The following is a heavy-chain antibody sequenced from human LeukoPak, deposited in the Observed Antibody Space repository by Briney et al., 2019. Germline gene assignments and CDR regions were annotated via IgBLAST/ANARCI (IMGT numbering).Heavy chain of an antibody. Sequence: ASETLSLTCSVSGGSFSNYFWSWVRQPAGKGLEWIGRIYPSGNTNYNPSLKSRVTISVDTSKNQFSLKLSSVTAADTAVYYCARVPMVRGNMDVWGKGTTVTISS. CDR2: IYPSGNT. CDR3: ARVPMVRGNMDV. V-gene: IGHV4-4*07. J-gene: IGHJ6*03. CDR1: GGSFSNYF. D-gene: IGHD3-10*01.